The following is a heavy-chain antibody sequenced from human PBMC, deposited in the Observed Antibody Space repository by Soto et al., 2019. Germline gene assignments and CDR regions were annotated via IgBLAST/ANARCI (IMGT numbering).Heavy chain of an antibody. D-gene: IGHD5-12*01. V-gene: IGHV4-39*07. CDR1: GGSISTSAYY. CDR2: IYYSGTS. J-gene: IGHJ4*02. Sequence: SETLSLTCTVSGGSISTSAYYWGWIRQPPGKGLEWIGTIYYSGTSYHNPPLKSRVSISVDRSKNQISLTLTSVTAADTAVYYCARAVNTMATFDYWGQGTLVTVSS. CDR3: ARAVNTMATFDY.